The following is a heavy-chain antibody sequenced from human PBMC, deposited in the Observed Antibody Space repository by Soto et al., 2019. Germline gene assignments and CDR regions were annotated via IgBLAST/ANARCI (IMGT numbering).Heavy chain of an antibody. J-gene: IGHJ4*02. CDR3: AKTIRSPRDAIDY. CDR2: ISGSGGST. CDR1: GFTFSSYA. Sequence: GGSLRLSCAASGFTFSSYAMSWVRQAPGKGLEWVSAISGSGGSTYYADSVKGRFTISRANSKNTLYLQMNSLRAEDTAVYYCAKTIRSPRDAIDYWGQGTLVTVSS. V-gene: IGHV3-23*01.